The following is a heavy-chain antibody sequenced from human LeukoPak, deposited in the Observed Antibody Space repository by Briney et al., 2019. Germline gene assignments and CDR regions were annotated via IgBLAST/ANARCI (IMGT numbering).Heavy chain of an antibody. V-gene: IGHV4-39*01. CDR1: GGSISSSSYY. Sequence: KSSETLSLTCTVSGGSISSSSYYWGWIRQPPGKGLEWIGSIYYSGSTYYNPSLKSRVTISVDTSKNQFSLKLSSVTAADTAVYYCARHPRQYSSGWRPRYYGMDVWGQGTTVTVSS. CDR3: ARHPRQYSSGWRPRYYGMDV. J-gene: IGHJ6*02. CDR2: IYYSGST. D-gene: IGHD6-19*01.